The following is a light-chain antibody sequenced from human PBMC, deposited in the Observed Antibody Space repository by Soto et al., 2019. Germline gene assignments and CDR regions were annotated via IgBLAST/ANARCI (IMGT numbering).Light chain of an antibody. Sequence: EIVLTQSPGTLSLSPGERATLSCRARQSVNSGYLAWYQQEPGQAPKLLIYGASSRATGIPDRFSGSGAGRDFTLTITRLEPEDFAVYYCQQYVGSPPTMTFGPGTRLDI. J-gene: IGKJ5*01. V-gene: IGKV3-20*01. CDR3: QQYVGSPPTMT. CDR2: GAS. CDR1: QSVNSGY.